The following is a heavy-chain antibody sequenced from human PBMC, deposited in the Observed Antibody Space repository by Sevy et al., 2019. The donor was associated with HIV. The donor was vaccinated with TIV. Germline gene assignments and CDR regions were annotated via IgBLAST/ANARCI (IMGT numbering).Heavy chain of an antibody. J-gene: IGHJ6*02. V-gene: IGHV1-18*01. D-gene: IGHD6-13*01. Sequence: ASVKVSCKASGYTFTSYGISWVRQAPGQGLEWMGWISAYNGNTNYAQKLQGRVTMTTDTSTSTAYMELRSLRSDDTAVYYCARAGGLRSSSWYVDYYYGMDVWGQGTTVTVSS. CDR3: ARAGGLRSSSWYVDYYYGMDV. CDR1: GYTFTSYG. CDR2: ISAYNGNT.